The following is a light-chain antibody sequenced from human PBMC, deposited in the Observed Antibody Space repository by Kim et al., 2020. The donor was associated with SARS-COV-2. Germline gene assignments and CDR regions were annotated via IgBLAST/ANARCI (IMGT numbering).Light chain of an antibody. CDR1: SSDVGGYNY. J-gene: IGLJ2*01. Sequence: QSRTISCTGTSSDVGGYNYVSWYQQHPGKAPKRMIYEVSKRPSGVPDRFSGSKSGNTASLTVSGLQAEDEADYYCSSYAGSNFFVVFGGGTQLTVL. V-gene: IGLV2-8*01. CDR3: SSYAGSNFFVV. CDR2: EVS.